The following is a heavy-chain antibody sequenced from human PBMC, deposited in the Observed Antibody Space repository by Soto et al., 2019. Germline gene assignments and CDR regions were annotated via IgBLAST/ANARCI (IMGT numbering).Heavy chain of an antibody. Sequence: ASVKVSCKASGYTFTSYAMHWVRQAPGQRLEWMGWINAGNGNTKYSQKFRGRVTITRDTSASTAYMELSSLRSEDTAVYYCARGQVSTTLHFDYWGQGTLVTVSS. CDR3: ARGQVSTTLHFDY. CDR1: GYTFTSYA. J-gene: IGHJ4*02. CDR2: INAGNGNT. V-gene: IGHV1-3*01.